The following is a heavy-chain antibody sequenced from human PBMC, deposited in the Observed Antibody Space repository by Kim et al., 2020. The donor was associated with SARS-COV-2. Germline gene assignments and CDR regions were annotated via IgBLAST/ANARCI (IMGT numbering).Heavy chain of an antibody. V-gene: IGHV4-59*08. Sequence: SETLSLTCTVSGGSISSYYWSWIRQPPGKGLEWIGYIYYSGSTNYNPSPKSRVTISVDTSKNQFSLKLSSVTAADTDVYYCERHGVSSGWAYDDFAIWGQGAMVTVSS. J-gene: IGHJ3*02. D-gene: IGHD6-19*01. CDR2: IYYSGST. CDR1: GGSISSYY. CDR3: ERHGVSSGWAYDDFAI.